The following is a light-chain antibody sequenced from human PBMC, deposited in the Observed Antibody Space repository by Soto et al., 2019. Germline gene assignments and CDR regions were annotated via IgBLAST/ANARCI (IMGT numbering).Light chain of an antibody. CDR2: AAS. Sequence: IQMTQSPSSLSASVGDRVTITCRASQDIANFLHWYQHKPGKAPRLLIYAASNLQRGVPSRFSGRGSGTDFTLTISSLEPEDFASYYCRQSLSSHYSVGAGTKVEIK. CDR1: QDIANF. CDR3: RQSLSSHYS. J-gene: IGKJ2*03. V-gene: IGKV1-39*01.